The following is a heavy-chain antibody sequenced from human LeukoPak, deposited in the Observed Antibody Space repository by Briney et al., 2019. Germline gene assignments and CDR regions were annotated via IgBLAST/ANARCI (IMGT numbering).Heavy chain of an antibody. Sequence: PGGSLRLSCAASGFTFSSYWMHWVRQAPGKGLVWVSRINTDGSSTSYADSVKGRFTISRDNAKNTLYLQMNSLRAEDTAVYYCAKDPGYYGSGSYSPYYMDVWGKGTTVTVSS. V-gene: IGHV3-74*01. D-gene: IGHD3-10*01. CDR1: GFTFSSYW. J-gene: IGHJ6*03. CDR2: INTDGSST. CDR3: AKDPGYYGSGSYSPYYMDV.